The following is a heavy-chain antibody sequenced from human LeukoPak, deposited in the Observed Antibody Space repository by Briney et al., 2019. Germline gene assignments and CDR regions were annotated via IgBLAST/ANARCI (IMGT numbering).Heavy chain of an antibody. CDR2: IPYDGSNK. J-gene: IGHJ6*02. Sequence: AGGSLRLSCAASGFTFSSYGIHWVRQAPGKGLEWATFIPYDGSNKFYADSVKGRFTISRDNSKNTLYLQMNSLRPEDTAVYYCAKGFGEFSYYYYGMDVWGQGTTVTVSS. CDR3: AKGFGEFSYYYYGMDV. D-gene: IGHD3-10*01. V-gene: IGHV3-30*02. CDR1: GFTFSSYG.